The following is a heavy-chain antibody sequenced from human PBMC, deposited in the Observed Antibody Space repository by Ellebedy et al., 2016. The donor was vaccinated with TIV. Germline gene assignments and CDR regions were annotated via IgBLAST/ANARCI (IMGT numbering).Heavy chain of an antibody. V-gene: IGHV4-39*01. J-gene: IGHJ4*02. CDR3: ARQGPGGRGFDY. CDR1: GGSISSSSYY. D-gene: IGHD3-10*01. CDR2: IYYSGST. Sequence: SETLSLTXTVSGGSISSSSYYWGWIRQPPGKGLEWIGSIYYSGSTYYNPSLKSRVTISVDTSKNQFSLKLSSVTAADTAVYYCARQGPGGRGFDYWGQGTLVTVSS.